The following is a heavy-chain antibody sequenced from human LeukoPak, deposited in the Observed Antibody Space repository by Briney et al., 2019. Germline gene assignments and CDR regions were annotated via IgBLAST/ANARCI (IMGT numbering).Heavy chain of an antibody. CDR2: ISSSGGNI. J-gene: IGHJ6*02. CDR3: AKRLDYYYGMDV. CDR1: GFTFSSYE. Sequence: GGSLRLSCAASGFTFSSYEMNWVRQAPEKGLEWVSSISSSGGNIYYADSVKGRFTISRDNSKNTLYLQMNSLRAEDTAVYYCAKRLDYYYGMDVWGHGTTVAVSS. V-gene: IGHV3-23*01.